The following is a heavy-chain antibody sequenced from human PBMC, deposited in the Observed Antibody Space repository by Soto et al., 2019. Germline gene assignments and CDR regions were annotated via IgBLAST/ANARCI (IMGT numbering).Heavy chain of an antibody. Sequence: QVQLVQSGAEVKKPGSSVKVSCKASGGTFSSYTISWVRQAPGQGLEWMGRIIPILGIANYAQKFQGRVTITADKSTSTAYMELSSLRAEDTAVYYCARGWSDIVVVVAATHYGMDVWGKGTTVTVSS. CDR2: IIPILGIA. D-gene: IGHD2-15*01. CDR3: ARGWSDIVVVVAATHYGMDV. V-gene: IGHV1-69*02. CDR1: GGTFSSYT. J-gene: IGHJ6*04.